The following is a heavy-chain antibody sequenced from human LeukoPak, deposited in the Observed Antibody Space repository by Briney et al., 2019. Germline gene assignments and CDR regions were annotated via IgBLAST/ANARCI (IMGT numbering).Heavy chain of an antibody. CDR3: ARAHGSGSYYLYYFDY. J-gene: IGHJ4*02. CDR1: GDSISSSGYY. D-gene: IGHD3-10*01. CDR2: IYYSGST. V-gene: IGHV4-61*08. Sequence: SETLSLTCTVSGDSISSSGYYWRWIRQPPGKGLEWIGYIYYSGSTNYNPSLKSRVTISVDTSKNQFSLKLSSVTAADTAVYYCARAHGSGSYYLYYFDYWGQGTLVTVSS.